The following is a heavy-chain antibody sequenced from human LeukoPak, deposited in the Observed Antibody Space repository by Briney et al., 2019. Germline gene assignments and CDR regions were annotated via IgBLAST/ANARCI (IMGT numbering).Heavy chain of an antibody. J-gene: IGHJ4*02. CDR1: GGSISSGGYY. CDR3: ASGPESEAYFDY. CDR2: IYYSGNT. V-gene: IGHV4-30-4*01. Sequence: SETLSLTCTVSGGSISSGGYYWRWIRQPPGRGLEFIGYIYYSGNTYYNPSLKSRVTISVDTSKNQFSLKLSSVTAADTAVYYCASGPESEAYFDYWGQGTLVTVSS.